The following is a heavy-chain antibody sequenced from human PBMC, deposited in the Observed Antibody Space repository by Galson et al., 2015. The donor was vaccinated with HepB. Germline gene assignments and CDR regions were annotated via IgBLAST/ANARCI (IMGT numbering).Heavy chain of an antibody. Sequence: SLRLSCAASGFTFSSYGMHWVRQAPGKGLEWVAVIWYDGSNKYYADSVKGRFTISRDNSKNTLYLQMNSLRAEDTAVYYCARSVQPYSSSFDYWGRGTLVTVSS. CDR1: GFTFSSYG. V-gene: IGHV3-33*01. J-gene: IGHJ4*02. CDR3: ARSVQPYSSSFDY. CDR2: IWYDGSNK. D-gene: IGHD6-6*01.